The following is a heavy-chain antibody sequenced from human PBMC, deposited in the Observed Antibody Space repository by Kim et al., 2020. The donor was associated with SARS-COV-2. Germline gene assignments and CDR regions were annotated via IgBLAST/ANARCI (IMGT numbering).Heavy chain of an antibody. D-gene: IGHD3-3*01. CDR2: INPKRGGT. CDR3: ARDGSRITIFGAALDV. Sequence: ASVKVSCKASGYIFSVYYMHWVRQAPGQGLEWMGWINPKRGGTNYALKFQGRVTMTRDTSISTAYMELSRLRSDDTAVYFCARDGSRITIFGAALDVWGQGTTVTVSS. CDR1: GYIFSVYY. V-gene: IGHV1-2*02. J-gene: IGHJ6*02.